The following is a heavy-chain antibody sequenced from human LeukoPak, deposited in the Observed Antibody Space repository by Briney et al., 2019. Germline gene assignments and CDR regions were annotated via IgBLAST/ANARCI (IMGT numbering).Heavy chain of an antibody. V-gene: IGHV3-66*04. CDR2: IRGDATT. J-gene: IGHJ4*02. CDR1: GFTASSKY. Sequence: GGSLRLSCTASGFTASSKYMSWVRQAPGKGLEWVSFIRGDATTAYADSVQGRFTISRDDSKNTLYLQMDSPRAEDTAVYYCARRRGGYGEGEFDYWGQGTLVTVSS. D-gene: IGHD4-17*01. CDR3: ARRRGGYGEGEFDY.